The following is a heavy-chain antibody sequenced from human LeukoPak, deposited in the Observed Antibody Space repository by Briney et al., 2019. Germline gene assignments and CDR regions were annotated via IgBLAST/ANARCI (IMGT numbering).Heavy chain of an antibody. J-gene: IGHJ4*02. D-gene: IGHD3-22*01. CDR3: ATYDSSGYLGDY. Sequence: GESLKISCKGSGYGFTKYWIGWVRQMPGKGLEWMGVIYPGDSDTRYSPSFQGQVTISVDRSISTAYLQWSSLKASDTAMYYCATYDSSGYLGDYWGQGTLVTVFS. CDR2: IYPGDSDT. V-gene: IGHV5-51*01. CDR1: GYGFTKYW.